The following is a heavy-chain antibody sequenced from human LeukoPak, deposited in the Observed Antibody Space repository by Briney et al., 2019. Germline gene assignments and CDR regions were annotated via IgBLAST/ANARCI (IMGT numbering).Heavy chain of an antibody. Sequence: SETLSLTCAVYGGSFSGYYWSWIRQPPGKGLEWIGEINHSGSTNYNPSLKSRVTISVGTSKNQFSLKLSSVTAADTAVYYCARDPYDSSGYYCFDYWGQGTLVTVSS. CDR2: INHSGST. J-gene: IGHJ4*02. D-gene: IGHD3-22*01. V-gene: IGHV4-34*01. CDR3: ARDPYDSSGYYCFDY. CDR1: GGSFSGYY.